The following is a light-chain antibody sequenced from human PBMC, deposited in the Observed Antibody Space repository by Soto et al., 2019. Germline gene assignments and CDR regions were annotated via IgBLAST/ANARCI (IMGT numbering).Light chain of an antibody. CDR2: DAS. V-gene: IGKV1-5*01. Sequence: DIQMTQSPSTLSASVGDRVTITCRASQTIFNWLAWYQRKPGRAPNLLIYDASSLQSGVPSTFSGSGSGTEFTLPISSLQPGDFASYYCQQYNSYPWTFGQGTKVDIK. CDR1: QTIFNW. J-gene: IGKJ1*01. CDR3: QQYNSYPWT.